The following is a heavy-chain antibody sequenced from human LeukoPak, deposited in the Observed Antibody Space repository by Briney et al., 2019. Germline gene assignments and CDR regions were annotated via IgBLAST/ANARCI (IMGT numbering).Heavy chain of an antibody. CDR3: ARDHGQHYDILTGYKRVGGFDY. CDR1: GGSISSSSYY. CDR2: IYYSGST. J-gene: IGHJ4*02. Sequence: SETLSLTCTVSGGSISSSSYYWGWIRQPPGKGLEWIGSIYYSGSTYYNPSLKSRVTISVDTSKNQFSLKLSSVTAADTAVYYCARDHGQHYDILTGYKRVGGFDYWGQGTLVTVSS. V-gene: IGHV4-39*07. D-gene: IGHD3-9*01.